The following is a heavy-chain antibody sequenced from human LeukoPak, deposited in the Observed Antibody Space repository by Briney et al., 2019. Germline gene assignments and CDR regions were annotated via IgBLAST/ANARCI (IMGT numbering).Heavy chain of an antibody. CDR3: ARDRRWFGELLDY. D-gene: IGHD3-10*01. CDR1: GFTFSSYA. Sequence: GGSLRLSCAASGFTFSSYAMHWVRQAPGKGLEWVAVISYDGSNKYYADSVKGRFTISRDNSKNTLYLQMNSLRAEDTAVYYCARDRRWFGELLDYWGQGTLVTVSS. J-gene: IGHJ4*02. V-gene: IGHV3-30-3*01. CDR2: ISYDGSNK.